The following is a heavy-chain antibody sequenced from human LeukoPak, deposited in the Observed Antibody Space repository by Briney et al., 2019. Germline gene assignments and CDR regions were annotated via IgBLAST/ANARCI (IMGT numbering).Heavy chain of an antibody. J-gene: IGHJ4*02. CDR3: AKAHYDIWAIDY. V-gene: IGHV3-30*18. Sequence: PGGSLRLSCAASGFTFSSYGMHWVRPAPGKGVEGVEVISYDGSDKYYADSVKGRFTISRDNSKNTLYLQMNSLRAEDTAVYYCAKAHYDIWAIDYWGQGTLVTVSS. CDR2: ISYDGSDK. CDR1: GFTFSSYG. D-gene: IGHD3-9*01.